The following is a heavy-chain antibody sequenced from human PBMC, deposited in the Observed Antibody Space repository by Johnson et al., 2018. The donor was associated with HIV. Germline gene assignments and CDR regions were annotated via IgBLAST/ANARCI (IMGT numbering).Heavy chain of an antibody. CDR2: ISWNSGSI. J-gene: IGHJ3*02. D-gene: IGHD3-10*01. CDR1: GFTFDDYA. CDR3: ARSPGEADAFDI. V-gene: IGHV3-9*01. Sequence: VQLVESGGSMVRPGGSRRLSCAVSGFTFDDYAMHWVRQAPGKGLEWVSGISWNSGSIGYADSVKGRFTISRDNAKNSLYLQMNSLRAEDTAVHYCARSPGEADAFDIWGQGTMVTVSS.